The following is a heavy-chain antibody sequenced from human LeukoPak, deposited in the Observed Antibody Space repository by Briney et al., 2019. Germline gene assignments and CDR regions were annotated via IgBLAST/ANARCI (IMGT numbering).Heavy chain of an antibody. J-gene: IGHJ6*03. CDR1: GGSFSGYY. CDR3: ARGRQEISMILVVMTGVSYYLDV. CDR2: INPSGST. Sequence: SETLSLTCAVYGGSFSGYYWTWIRQSPGKGLEWIGEINPSGSTYYNPSLKSRLTISGDTSKSQFSLRLTSVTAADTAVYYCARGRQEISMILVVMTGVSYYLDVRGKGTTVTVS. D-gene: IGHD3-22*01. V-gene: IGHV4-34*01.